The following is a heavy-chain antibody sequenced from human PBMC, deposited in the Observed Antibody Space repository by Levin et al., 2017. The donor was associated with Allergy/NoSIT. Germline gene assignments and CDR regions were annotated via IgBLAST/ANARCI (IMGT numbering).Heavy chain of an antibody. D-gene: IGHD7-27*01. J-gene: IGHJ4*02. Sequence: GESLKISCAASGFTVSSNYMSWVRQAPGKGLEWVSVIYSGGSTYYADSVKGRFTISRDNSKNTLYLQMNSLRAEDTAVYYCARNWGLSYYFDYWGQGTLVTVSS. CDR3: ARNWGLSYYFDY. CDR2: IYSGGST. CDR1: GFTVSSNY. V-gene: IGHV3-53*01.